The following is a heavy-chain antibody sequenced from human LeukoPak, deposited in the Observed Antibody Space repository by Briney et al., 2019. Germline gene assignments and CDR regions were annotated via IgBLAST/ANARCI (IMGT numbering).Heavy chain of an antibody. CDR2: ISGSGGST. CDR1: GFTFSSYA. Sequence: GGSLRLSCAASGFTFSSYAMSWVRQAPGKGLEWVSAISGSGGSTYYADSVKGRFTISRDNAKNSLYLQMNNLRAEDTAVYYCASPIIAAAGGWSDYWGQGTLVTVSS. J-gene: IGHJ4*02. V-gene: IGHV3-23*01. CDR3: ASPIIAAAGGWSDY. D-gene: IGHD6-13*01.